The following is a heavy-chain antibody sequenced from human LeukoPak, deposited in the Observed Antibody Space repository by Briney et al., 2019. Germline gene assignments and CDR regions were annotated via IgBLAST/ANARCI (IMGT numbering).Heavy chain of an antibody. CDR2: INYSGST. CDR1: GGSISSGGYY. V-gene: IGHV4-31*03. Sequence: PSETLSLTCTVSGGSISSGGYYWGWIRQHPGKGLEWIGYINYSGSTYYNPSLKSRVTISVDTSKNQFSLKLSSVTAADTAVYYCARKTTVPNRVYFDYWGQGTLVTVSS. J-gene: IGHJ4*02. D-gene: IGHD4-17*01. CDR3: ARKTTVPNRVYFDY.